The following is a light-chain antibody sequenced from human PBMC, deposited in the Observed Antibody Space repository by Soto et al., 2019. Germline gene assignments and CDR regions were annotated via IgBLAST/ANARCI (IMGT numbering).Light chain of an antibody. CDR2: KAS. CDR3: QQYTSYYT. CDR1: QSISNW. V-gene: IGKV1-5*03. Sequence: DIQMTQSPSTLSASVGDRVTITCQASQSISNWLAWYQQKPGKAPKLLIYKASTLQSGVPSRFSGSGSGADFTLTISSLQPDDFGTYYCQQYTSYYTFGQGTKVDSK. J-gene: IGKJ2*01.